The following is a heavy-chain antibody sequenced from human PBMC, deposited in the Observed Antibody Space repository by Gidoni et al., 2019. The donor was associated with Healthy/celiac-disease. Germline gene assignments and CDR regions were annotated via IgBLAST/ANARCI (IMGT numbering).Heavy chain of an antibody. CDR3: ARSPRGQLVLGRGPYYYYYYMDV. J-gene: IGHJ6*03. D-gene: IGHD6-6*01. Sequence: PIFGTANYAQKFQGRVTITADESTSTAYMELSSLRSEDTAVYYCARSPRGQLVLGRGPYYYYYYMDVWGKGTTVTVSS. V-gene: IGHV1-69*01. CDR2: PIFGTA.